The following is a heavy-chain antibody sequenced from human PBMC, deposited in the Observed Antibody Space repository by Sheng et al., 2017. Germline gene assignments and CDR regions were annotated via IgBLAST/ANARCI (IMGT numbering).Heavy chain of an antibody. J-gene: IGHJ5*02. CDR3: ARGDLSEYWFDP. D-gene: IGHD3-16*02. CDR1: GGSISSGGYS. V-gene: IGHV4-30-2*01. Sequence: QLHLQESGSGLVKPSQTLSLTCTISGGSISSGGYSWNWIRQPPGKGLEWIGYIYHSGSTYYNPSLKSRVSLSVDRSKNQFSLKLTSVTAADTAVYYCARGDLSEYWFDPWGQGTLVTVSS. CDR2: IYHSGST.